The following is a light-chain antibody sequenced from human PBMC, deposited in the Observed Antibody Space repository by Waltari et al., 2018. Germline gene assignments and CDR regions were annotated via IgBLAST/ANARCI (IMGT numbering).Light chain of an antibody. Sequence: SSELTQPPSVSVSPAHTARITFSGDALAPQSSYWYQPKSGQAPVLVIYKDSKRPPGIPERFSGSSSGTTVTLTISGVQTEDEADYYCQSSDTPTSWVFGGGTKLTVL. CDR3: QSSDTPTSWV. V-gene: IGLV3-25*03. CDR2: KDS. CDR1: ALAPQS. J-gene: IGLJ3*02.